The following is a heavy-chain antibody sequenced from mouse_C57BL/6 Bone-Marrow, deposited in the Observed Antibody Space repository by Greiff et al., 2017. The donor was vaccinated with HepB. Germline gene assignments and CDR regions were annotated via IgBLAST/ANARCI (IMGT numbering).Heavy chain of an antibody. Sequence: VQLKESGPGLVQPSQSLSITCTVSGFSLTSYGVHWVRQSPGKGLEWLGVIWSGGSTDYNAAFISRLSISKDNSKSQVFFKMNSLQADDTAIYYCAREGFYYYGSSYAMDYWGQGTSVTVSS. CDR3: AREGFYYYGSSYAMDY. V-gene: IGHV2-2*01. J-gene: IGHJ4*01. D-gene: IGHD1-1*01. CDR1: GFSLTSYG. CDR2: IWSGGST.